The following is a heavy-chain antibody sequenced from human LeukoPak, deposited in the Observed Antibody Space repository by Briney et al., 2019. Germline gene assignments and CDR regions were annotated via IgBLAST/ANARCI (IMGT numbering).Heavy chain of an antibody. D-gene: IGHD3-16*01. CDR1: GFTFSTYA. CDR2: ISGSGDST. V-gene: IGHV3-23*01. J-gene: IGHJ4*02. CDR3: ARHLTGDAYHFDY. Sequence: GGSLRLSCAASGFTFSTYAMSWVRQAPGKGLEWVSTISGSGDSTYYADSVKGRFTISRDNSKNTLYLQMNSLRAEDTAVYYCARHLTGDAYHFDYWGQGTLVTVSS.